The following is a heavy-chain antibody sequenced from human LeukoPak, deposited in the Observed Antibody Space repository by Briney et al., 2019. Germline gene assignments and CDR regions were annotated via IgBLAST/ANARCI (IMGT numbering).Heavy chain of an antibody. J-gene: IGHJ5*02. CDR3: ARGITMIVVVPNWFDP. CDR2: ISHSGST. D-gene: IGHD3-22*01. V-gene: IGHV4-34*01. CDR1: GGSFSGYY. Sequence: SETLSLTYAVYGGSFSGYYWSWIRQPPGKGLEWIGEISHSGSTNYNPSLKSRVTISVDTSKNQFSLKLSSVTAADTAVYYCARGITMIVVVPNWFDPWGQGTLVTVSS.